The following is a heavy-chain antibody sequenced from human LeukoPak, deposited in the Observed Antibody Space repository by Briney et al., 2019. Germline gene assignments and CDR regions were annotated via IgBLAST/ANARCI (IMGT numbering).Heavy chain of an antibody. CDR2: ISTTGSSI. CDR1: GFTFSSYE. CDR3: ARDRYSGSYPLDY. V-gene: IGHV3-48*03. J-gene: IGHJ4*02. Sequence: GGSLRLSCAASGFTFSSYEMNWVRQAPGKGLEWVSYISTTGSSIYYADSVKGRFTISRDNAKNSLYLQMNSLRAEDSAVYNCARDRYSGSYPLDYWGQGTLVTVSS. D-gene: IGHD1-26*01.